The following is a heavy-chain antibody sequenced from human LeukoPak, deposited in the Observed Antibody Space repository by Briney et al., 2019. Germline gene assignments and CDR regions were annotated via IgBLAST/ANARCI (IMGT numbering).Heavy chain of an antibody. Sequence: GGSLRLSCAASGFTLSSYSMNWVRQAPGKGLEWVSSISSSSSYIYYADSVKGRFTISRDNAKNSLYLQMNSLRAEDTAVYYCARDEMTTIDYWGQGTPVTVSS. J-gene: IGHJ4*02. CDR1: GFTLSSYS. D-gene: IGHD5-24*01. CDR2: ISSSSSYI. V-gene: IGHV3-21*01. CDR3: ARDEMTTIDY.